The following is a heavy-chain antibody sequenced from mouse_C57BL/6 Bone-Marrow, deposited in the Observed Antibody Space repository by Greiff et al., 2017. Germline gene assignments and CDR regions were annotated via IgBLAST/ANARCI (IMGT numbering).Heavy chain of an antibody. Sequence: QVQLQQPGAELVKPGASVQMSCKASGYTFTSYWITWVKQRPGQGLEWIGDIYPGSGSTNYNEKFKSKATLTVATSSSTAYMQLSSLTSEDSAVYYGARANSSGRAWFAYWGQGTLVTVSA. V-gene: IGHV1-55*01. CDR2: IYPGSGST. J-gene: IGHJ3*01. D-gene: IGHD3-2*02. CDR3: ARANSSGRAWFAY. CDR1: GYTFTSYW.